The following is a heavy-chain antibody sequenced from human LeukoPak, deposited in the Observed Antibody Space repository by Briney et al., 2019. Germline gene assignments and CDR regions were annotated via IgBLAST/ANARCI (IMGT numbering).Heavy chain of an antibody. D-gene: IGHD2-15*01. J-gene: IGHJ4*02. CDR3: ARRAGSYSHSYDY. CDR1: GFTFDDYG. CDR2: IYSGGST. Sequence: GGSLRLSCAASGFTFDDYGMSWIRQAPGRGLEWVSFIYSGGSTYYADSVRGRFIISRDNSKNTLYLQMNSLRAEDTAVYYCARRAGSYSHSYDYWGQGTLVTVSS. V-gene: IGHV3-53*01.